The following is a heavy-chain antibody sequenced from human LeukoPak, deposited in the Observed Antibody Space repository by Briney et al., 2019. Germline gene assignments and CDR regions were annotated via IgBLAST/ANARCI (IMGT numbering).Heavy chain of an antibody. CDR2: ISDGTAGT. J-gene: IGHJ5*02. D-gene: IGHD3-3*01. CDR3: ARASGLRSFTLIS. CDR1: GFTFSDYA. V-gene: IGHV3-23*01. Sequence: PGRSLRLSCAASGFTFSDYAMNWVRQAPGKGLEWISRISDGTAGTYYADSVKGRFTISRDNSKNTLYLQMNGLRVEDTAVYYCARASGLRSFTLISWGLGTLVTVSS.